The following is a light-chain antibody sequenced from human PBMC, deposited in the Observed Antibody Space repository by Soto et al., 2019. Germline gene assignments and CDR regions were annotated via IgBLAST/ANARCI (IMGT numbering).Light chain of an antibody. CDR3: QHSYSFPSLP. J-gene: IGKJ4*01. CDR1: QSMRSY. CDR2: AAS. Sequence: DIQMTQSPSSLSASVGDIVTITCRASQSMRSYLNWYQQKPGKAPKLLIYAASSLHSGVSSRFSGSGSGTAFTHPISCLQSDAFATYYRQHSYSFPSLPFVGGTKVEIK. V-gene: IGKV1-39*01.